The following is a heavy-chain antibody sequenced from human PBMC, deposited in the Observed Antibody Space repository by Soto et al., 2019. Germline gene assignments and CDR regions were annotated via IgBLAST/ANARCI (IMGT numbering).Heavy chain of an antibody. J-gene: IGHJ3*02. CDR3: ARDPKTGDAFDI. CDR1: GYTFTSYG. Sequence: ASVKVSCKASGYTFTSYGISWGRQAPGQGLEWMGWISAYNGNTNYAQKLQGRVTMTTDTSTSTAYMELRSLRSDDTAVYYCARDPKTGDAFDIWGQGTMVTVSS. V-gene: IGHV1-18*01. CDR2: ISAYNGNT. D-gene: IGHD1-1*01.